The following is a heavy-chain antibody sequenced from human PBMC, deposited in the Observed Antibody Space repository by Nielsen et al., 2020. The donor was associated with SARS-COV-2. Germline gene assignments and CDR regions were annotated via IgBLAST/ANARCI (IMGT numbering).Heavy chain of an antibody. CDR2: IYYSGRT. Sequence: SETLSLTCSVANDYIRSSDYYWGWIRQPPGQGLEWIGSIYYSGRTYYNPSLKSRVTISVDTSKNQFSLKLSSVTAADTAVYYCAREAGASIYGMDVWGQGTTVTVSS. D-gene: IGHD1-26*01. J-gene: IGHJ6*02. CDR3: AREAGASIYGMDV. CDR1: NDYIRSSDYY. V-gene: IGHV4-39*07.